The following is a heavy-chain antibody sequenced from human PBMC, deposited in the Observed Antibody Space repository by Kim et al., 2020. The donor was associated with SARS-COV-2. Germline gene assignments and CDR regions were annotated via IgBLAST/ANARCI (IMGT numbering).Heavy chain of an antibody. CDR2: ISGSGGST. D-gene: IGHD6-13*01. V-gene: IGHV3-23*01. Sequence: GGSLRLSCAASGFTFSSYAMSWVRQAPGKGLEWVSAISGSGGSTYYADSVKGRFTISRDNSKNTLYLQMNSLRAEDTAVYYCAKVVKGAAAGRWGPRLFDPWGQGTLVTVSS. J-gene: IGHJ5*02. CDR3: AKVVKGAAAGRWGPRLFDP. CDR1: GFTFSSYA.